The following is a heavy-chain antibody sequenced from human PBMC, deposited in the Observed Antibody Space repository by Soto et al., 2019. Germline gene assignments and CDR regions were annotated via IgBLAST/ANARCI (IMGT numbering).Heavy chain of an antibody. Sequence: PGGSLRLSCAASGFTFSSYAMSWVRQAPGKGLEWVSAISGSGGSTYYADSVKGRFTISRDNSKNTLYLQMNSLRAEDTAVYYCAKEFVDQYCSGGSCYRNYYYYYGMDVWGQGTTVTVSS. J-gene: IGHJ6*02. V-gene: IGHV3-23*01. CDR1: GFTFSSYA. D-gene: IGHD2-15*01. CDR2: ISGSGGST. CDR3: AKEFVDQYCSGGSCYRNYYYYYGMDV.